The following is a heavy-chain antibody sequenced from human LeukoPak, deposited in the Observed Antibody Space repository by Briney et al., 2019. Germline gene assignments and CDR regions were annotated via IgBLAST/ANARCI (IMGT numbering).Heavy chain of an antibody. CDR1: GFAFSSYW. CDR3: ARDSGDHWPVDY. Sequence: PGGSLRLSCAASGFAFSSYWMHWVRQAPGKGLVWVSHINSDGSSTSYADSVKGRFTISRDNAKNTLYLQMNSLRAEDTAVYYCARDSGDHWPVDYWGQGTLVTVSS. V-gene: IGHV3-74*01. J-gene: IGHJ4*02. CDR2: INSDGSST. D-gene: IGHD2-21*02.